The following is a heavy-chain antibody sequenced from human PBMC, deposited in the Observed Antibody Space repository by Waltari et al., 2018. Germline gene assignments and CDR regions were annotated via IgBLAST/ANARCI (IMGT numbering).Heavy chain of an antibody. Sequence: EVQLVESGGGLVKPGGSLRLSCAASGFTFRNAWMSWVRQAPGKGLEWVGRIKSKTDGGTTDYAAPVKGRFTISRDDSKNTLYLQMNSLKTEDTAVYYCTTQRLRYYYYMDVWGKGTTVTVSS. CDR2: IKSKTDGGTT. J-gene: IGHJ6*03. D-gene: IGHD4-17*01. V-gene: IGHV3-15*01. CDR3: TTQRLRYYYYMDV. CDR1: GFTFRNAW.